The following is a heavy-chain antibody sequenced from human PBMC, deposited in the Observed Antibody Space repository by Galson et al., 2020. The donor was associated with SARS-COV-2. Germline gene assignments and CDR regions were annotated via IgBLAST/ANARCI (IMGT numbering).Heavy chain of an antibody. CDR1: GFNFNTYA. CDR3: AKPHDNGDNPRFYYYNAMDV. D-gene: IGHD4-17*01. CDR2: ISYDGSSP. J-gene: IGHJ6*02. V-gene: IGHV3-30*18. Sequence: TGGSLRLSCAASGFNFNTYAMHWVRQAPGKGLEWVAIISYDGSSPYYADSVKGRFTLSRDNFKNTLSLYMHDLKIEDTAVYYCAKPHDNGDNPRFYYYNAMDVWGQGTTVTVSS.